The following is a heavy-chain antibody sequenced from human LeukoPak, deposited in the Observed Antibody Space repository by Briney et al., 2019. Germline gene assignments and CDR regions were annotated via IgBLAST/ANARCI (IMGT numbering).Heavy chain of an antibody. CDR1: GGSFSGYY. J-gene: IGHJ6*02. CDR3: ARVRTALGYRSGGSCYYPYYYYYYGMDV. D-gene: IGHD2-15*01. Sequence: PSETLSLTCAVYGGSFSGYYWSWIRQPPGKGLEWIGEINHSGSTNYNPSLKSRVTISVDTSKNQFSLKLSSVTAADTAVYYCARVRTALGYRSGGSCYYPYYYYYYGMDVWGQGTTVTVSS. CDR2: INHSGST. V-gene: IGHV4-34*01.